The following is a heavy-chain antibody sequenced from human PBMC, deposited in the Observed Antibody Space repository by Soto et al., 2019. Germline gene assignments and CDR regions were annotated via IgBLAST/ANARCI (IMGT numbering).Heavy chain of an antibody. Sequence: EVQLLESGGGLXQXXGSLRLSCAASGFTFSSYAMSWVRQAPGKGLEWVSAISGSGGSTYYADSVKGRFTISRDNSKNTLYRQMNSLRAEDTAVYYCANQNGYGGNTELENWGQGTLVTVSS. CDR3: ANQNGYGGNTELEN. CDR2: ISGSGGST. V-gene: IGHV3-23*01. CDR1: GFTFSSYA. J-gene: IGHJ4*02. D-gene: IGHD2-15*01.